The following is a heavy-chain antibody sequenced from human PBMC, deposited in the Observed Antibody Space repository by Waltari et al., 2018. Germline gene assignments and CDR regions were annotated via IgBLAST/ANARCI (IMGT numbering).Heavy chain of an antibody. CDR1: GFPFSSYA. J-gene: IGHJ4*01. D-gene: IGHD1-26*01. CDR2: ITDNGGST. CDR3: AKGSASSRPYYFDS. Sequence: EVQLLESGGGLLQPGGSLRLSCTPFGFPFSSYAMGWVRQAPGKGMEWISAITDNGGSTYYADSVKGRFTISRDNSLYLQMNSLRAEDTALYYCAKGSASSRPYYFDSWGQGTLVTVSS. V-gene: IGHV3-23*01.